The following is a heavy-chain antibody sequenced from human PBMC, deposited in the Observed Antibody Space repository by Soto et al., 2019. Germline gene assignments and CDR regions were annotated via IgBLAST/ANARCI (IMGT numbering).Heavy chain of an antibody. V-gene: IGHV4-30-4*01. J-gene: IGHJ4*02. CDR3: AREGSGGSGTNFDY. D-gene: IGHD3-16*01. CDR1: GDFISSGDYY. Sequence: SETLSLTCTVSGDFISSGDYYWSWMRQPPGKGLQWIGYIYNTGSTYYSPSLKSRVTISIDMSENQFSLKLTSVTAADTAVYYCAREGSGGSGTNFDYWGQGTMVTVSS. CDR2: IYNTGST.